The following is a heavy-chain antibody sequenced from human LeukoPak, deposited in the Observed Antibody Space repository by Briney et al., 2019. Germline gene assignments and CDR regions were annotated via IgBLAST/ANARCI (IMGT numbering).Heavy chain of an antibody. J-gene: IGHJ6*02. Sequence: GGSLRLSCAASGFTFSDYSMTWVRQAPGMGLEWVSSISASGGSTYYTDSVKGRFTISRHNSKNTLYLQMNSLRAEDTAVYYCASSTTQGYYYYGMDVWGQGTTVTVSS. D-gene: IGHD1-1*01. CDR1: GFTFSDYS. CDR3: ASSTTQGYYYYGMDV. V-gene: IGHV3-23*01. CDR2: ISASGGST.